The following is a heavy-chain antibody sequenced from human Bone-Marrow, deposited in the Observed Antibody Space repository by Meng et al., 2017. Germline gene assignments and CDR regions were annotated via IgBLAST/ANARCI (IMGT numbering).Heavy chain of an antibody. Sequence: GSLRLSCTVSGGSISSYYWSWIRQPAGKGLEWIGRIYTSGSTNYNPSLKSRVTMSVDTSKNQFSLKLSSVTAADTAVYYCARDLGSGWGTSGDAFDIWGQGIMVTVSS. CDR1: GGSISSYY. J-gene: IGHJ3*02. V-gene: IGHV4-4*07. D-gene: IGHD6-19*01. CDR3: ARDLGSGWGTSGDAFDI. CDR2: IYTSGST.